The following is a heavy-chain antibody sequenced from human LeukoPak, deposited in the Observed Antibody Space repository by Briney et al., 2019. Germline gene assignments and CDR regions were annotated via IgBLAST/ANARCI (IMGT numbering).Heavy chain of an antibody. D-gene: IGHD6-13*01. V-gene: IGHV3-73*01. CDR3: TRHLDGIAAYDY. J-gene: IGHJ4*02. CDR1: GFTFSGCA. CDR2: IGSKAFNYAT. Sequence: PGGSLKLSCAASGFTFSGCAVHWVRQAPGKGLEWVGRIGSKAFNYATVYAASVEARFTISRDDSKHTAFLQMNSLKTEDTAVYYCTRHLDGIAAYDYWGQGSLVTVSS.